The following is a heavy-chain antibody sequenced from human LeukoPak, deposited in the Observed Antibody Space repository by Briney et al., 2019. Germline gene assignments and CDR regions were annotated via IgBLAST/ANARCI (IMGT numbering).Heavy chain of an antibody. CDR1: GGTFSSYA. V-gene: IGHV1-69*13. CDR2: IIPIFGTA. J-gene: IGHJ5*02. CDR3: ATAPDGDSNGGIWFDP. D-gene: IGHD4-17*01. Sequence: GASVKVSCKASGGTFSSYAISWVRQAPGQGLEWMGGIIPIFGTANYAQKFQGRVTITADESTSTAYMELSSLRSEDTAVYYCATAPDGDSNGGIWFDPWGQGTLVTVSS.